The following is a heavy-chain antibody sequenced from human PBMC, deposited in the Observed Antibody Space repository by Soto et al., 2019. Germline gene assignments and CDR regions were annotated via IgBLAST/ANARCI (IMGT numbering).Heavy chain of an antibody. CDR1: GYTFTSYG. V-gene: IGHV1-18*01. CDR3: ARRAPPMDV. J-gene: IGHJ6*02. Sequence: QVQLVQSGAEVKKPGASVKVSCKASGYTFTSYGISWVRQAPGQGLEWMGWISAYNGNTKYAQKPQXXXNXXTDTSTSTAYMELRSLRSDDTAVYYCARRAPPMDVWGQGTTVTVSS. CDR2: ISAYNGNT.